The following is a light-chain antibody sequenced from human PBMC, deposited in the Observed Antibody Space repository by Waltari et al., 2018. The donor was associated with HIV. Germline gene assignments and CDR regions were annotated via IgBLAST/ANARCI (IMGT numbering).Light chain of an antibody. J-gene: IGKJ1*01. CDR1: QSISGN. Sequence: EIVITQSPATFSVSPGERATLSCRASQSISGNLAWYQQRRGQAPRLLIYGASTRASGIPARLSGSGSGPDFSLTISSLQSEDSALYYCQQYNHWPRTFGQGTKL. CDR2: GAS. V-gene: IGKV3-15*01. CDR3: QQYNHWPRT.